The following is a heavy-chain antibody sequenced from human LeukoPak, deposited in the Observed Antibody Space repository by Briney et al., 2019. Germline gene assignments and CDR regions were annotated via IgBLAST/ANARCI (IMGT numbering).Heavy chain of an antibody. D-gene: IGHD1-1*01. Sequence: GGSLRLSCAVSGFTFSNYWMAWVRQAPGKGLEWVAVISYDGSNKYYADSVKGRFTISRDNSKNTLYLQMKSLRAEDTAVYYCARGPGTTTDTFDIWGQGTMVTVSS. V-gene: IGHV3-30*14. CDR1: GFTFSNYW. J-gene: IGHJ3*02. CDR3: ARGPGTTTDTFDI. CDR2: ISYDGSNK.